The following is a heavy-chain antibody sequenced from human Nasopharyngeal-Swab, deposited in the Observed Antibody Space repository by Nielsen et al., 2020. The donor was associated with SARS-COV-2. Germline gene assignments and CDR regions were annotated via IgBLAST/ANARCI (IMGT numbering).Heavy chain of an antibody. J-gene: IGHJ4*02. CDR1: GFTFRNYW. CDR3: ARDCATRCPDY. CDR2: IKLDGSDK. V-gene: IGHV3-7*01. D-gene: IGHD2-2*01. Sequence: GESLKISCAASGFTFRNYWMSWVRQAPGKGLEWVANIKLDGSDKYYVDSVKGRFTLSRDNSKNSLNLQMSSLRAEDTGVYYCARDCATRCPDYWGQGTLVTVSS.